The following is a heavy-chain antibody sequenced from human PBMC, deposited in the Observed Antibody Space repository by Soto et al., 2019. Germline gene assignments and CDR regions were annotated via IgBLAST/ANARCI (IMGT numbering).Heavy chain of an antibody. Sequence: SETLCLTCAVSGGSISSGGYSWSWIRQPPGKGLEWIGYIYHGSTYYNPSLKSRVTISVDRSKNQFSLKLSSVTAADTAVYYCARAGGLGAVAVDYWGQGTLVTVSS. CDR1: GGSISSGGYS. J-gene: IGHJ4*02. CDR3: ARAGGLGAVAVDY. CDR2: IYHGST. D-gene: IGHD6-19*01. V-gene: IGHV4-30-2*01.